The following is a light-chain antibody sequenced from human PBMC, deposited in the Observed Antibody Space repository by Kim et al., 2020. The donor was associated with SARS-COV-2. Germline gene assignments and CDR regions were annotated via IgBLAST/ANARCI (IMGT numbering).Light chain of an antibody. Sequence: ELTQPPSASASRGPPVTLTCTLSSGYSNYKVDGYRRRPGKGPRFVLRVGMGGIVGSKGDGIPDRFSVLGSGLKGYLTSKNIQEEDECDYHCGADHGSGSNFGVVFGGGTQLTVL. J-gene: IGLJ2*01. CDR1: SGYSNYK. CDR2: VGMGGIVG. CDR3: GADHGSGSNFGVV. V-gene: IGLV9-49*01.